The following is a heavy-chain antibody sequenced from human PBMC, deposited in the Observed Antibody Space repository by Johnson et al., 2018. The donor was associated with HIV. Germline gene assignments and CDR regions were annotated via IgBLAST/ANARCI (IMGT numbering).Heavy chain of an antibody. CDR3: ARDAKPSRPGDAFDI. CDR1: GFTFSAYG. J-gene: IGHJ3*02. Sequence: QVKLVESGGGVVQPGGSLRLSCAASGFTFSAYGMHWLRQAPRKGLEWVAFIRYDGSDIYYADSVKGRFTISRDNSKKTLYLQMNSLRAEDTAVYYCARDAKPSRPGDAFDIWGQWTMVTVSS. V-gene: IGHV3-30*02. CDR2: IRYDGSDI.